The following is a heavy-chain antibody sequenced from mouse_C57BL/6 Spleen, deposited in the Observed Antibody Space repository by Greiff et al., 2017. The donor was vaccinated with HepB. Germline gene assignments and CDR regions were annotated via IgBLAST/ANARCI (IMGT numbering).Heavy chain of an antibody. V-gene: IGHV1-81*01. CDR2: IYPRSGNT. CDR3: ARGDYGSSGPPFDY. CDR1: GYTFTSYG. J-gene: IGHJ2*01. Sequence: QVQLQQSGAELARPGASVKLSCKASGYTFTSYGISWVKQRTGQGLEWIGEIYPRSGNTYYNEKFKGKATLTADKSSSTAYMELRSLTSEDSAVYFCARGDYGSSGPPFDYWGQGTTLTVTS. D-gene: IGHD1-1*01.